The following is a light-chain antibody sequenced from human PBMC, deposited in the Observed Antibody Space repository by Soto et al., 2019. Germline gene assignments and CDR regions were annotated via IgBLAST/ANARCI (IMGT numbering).Light chain of an antibody. J-gene: IGKJ5*01. V-gene: IGKV3-20*01. CDR3: QQYSDLPMK. Sequence: IVLTQSPGTLSLSPGERATLSCRASQSVSSNNLAWYQQKLGRAPRLLISGASRRATGIPDRFSGSGSGTDFTLTISRLEPEDFAVYFCQQYSDLPMKFGQGTRLEIK. CDR2: GAS. CDR1: QSVSSNN.